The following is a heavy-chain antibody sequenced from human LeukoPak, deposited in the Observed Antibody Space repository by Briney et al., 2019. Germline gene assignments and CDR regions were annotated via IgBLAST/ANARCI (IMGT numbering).Heavy chain of an antibody. V-gene: IGHV3-20*04. CDR2: ITRNGGST. D-gene: IGHD5-24*01. CDR1: GFTFDEYG. Sequence: PGGSLRLSCAASGFTFDEYGMSWVRQAPGKGLEWVCGITRNGGSTGCADSVKGRFTISRDNAKNSVYLQMNSLRAEDTALYYCVRSITMFQHWGQGTLVTVSS. CDR3: VRSITMFQH. J-gene: IGHJ1*01.